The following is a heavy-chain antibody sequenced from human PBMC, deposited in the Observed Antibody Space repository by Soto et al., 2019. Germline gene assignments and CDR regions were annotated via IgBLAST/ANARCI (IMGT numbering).Heavy chain of an antibody. V-gene: IGHV4-39*01. D-gene: IGHD3-3*01. CDR2: IYYSGST. CDR3: ARHSPWGYDFWSGYYPWFDP. CDR1: GGSISSSSYY. Sequence: SEPQSLTCTVTGGSISSSSYYWGWVREPPGKGLEWIGSIYYSGSTYYNPSLKSRVTISVDTSKNQFSLKLSSVTAADTAVYYCARHSPWGYDFWSGYYPWFDPWGQGTLVT. J-gene: IGHJ5*02.